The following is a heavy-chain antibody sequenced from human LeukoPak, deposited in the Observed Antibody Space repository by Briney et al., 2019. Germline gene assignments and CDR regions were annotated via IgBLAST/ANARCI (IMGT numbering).Heavy chain of an antibody. Sequence: GESLKLSCAASGFTFSNAWMSWVRQAPGKGLEWVGRIKSKTDGGTTDYAAPVKGRFTISRDDSKNTLYLQMNSLKTEATAVYYCTTDWENSYGRYFDYWGQGTLVTVSS. J-gene: IGHJ4*02. CDR2: IKSKTDGGTT. V-gene: IGHV3-15*01. CDR3: TTDWENSYGRYFDY. D-gene: IGHD5-18*01. CDR1: GFTFSNAW.